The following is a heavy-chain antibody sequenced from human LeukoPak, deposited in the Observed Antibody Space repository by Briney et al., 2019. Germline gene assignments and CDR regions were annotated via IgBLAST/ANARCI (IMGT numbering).Heavy chain of an antibody. J-gene: IGHJ3*02. V-gene: IGHV5-51*01. CDR2: IYPGDSDT. CDR3: ARQAGSSGWDAFDI. D-gene: IGHD3-22*01. CDR1: GYSFTNYW. Sequence: GDSLKISCKGSGYSFTNYWIAWVRQMPGKGLEWMGIIYPGDSDTRYSPSFQGQVIISADKSISTAYLQWSSLKASDTAMYYCARQAGSSGWDAFDIWGQGTMVTVSS.